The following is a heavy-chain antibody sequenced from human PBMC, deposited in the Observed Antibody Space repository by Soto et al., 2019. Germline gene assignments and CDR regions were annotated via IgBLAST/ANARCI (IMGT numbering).Heavy chain of an antibody. J-gene: IGHJ4*02. D-gene: IGHD5-18*01. CDR2: IHHSGST. CDR1: GGSISTYY. V-gene: IGHV4-59*01. CDR3: ARVVDGSYGICSFWLDY. Sequence: SETLSLTCGVSGGSISTYYWSWVRQPPGKGLEWIGNIHHSGSTNYNPSLNSRVTISIDTSKNKLSLWLNSVTAADTAVYYCARVVDGSYGICSFWLDYWGQGTLVPV.